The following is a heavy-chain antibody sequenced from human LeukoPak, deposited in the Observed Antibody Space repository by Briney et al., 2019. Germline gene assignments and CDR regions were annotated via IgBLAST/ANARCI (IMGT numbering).Heavy chain of an antibody. CDR1: GFTFSSYG. CDR3: AKDFGY. J-gene: IGHJ4*02. D-gene: IGHD3-10*01. V-gene: IGHV3-30*18. CDR2: ISYDGSNK. Sequence: GGSLRLSCAASGFTFSSYGMHWVRQAPGKGLEWVAVISYDGSNKYCADSVKGRFTISRDNSKNTLYLQMNSLRAEDTAVYYCAKDFGYWGQGTLVTVSS.